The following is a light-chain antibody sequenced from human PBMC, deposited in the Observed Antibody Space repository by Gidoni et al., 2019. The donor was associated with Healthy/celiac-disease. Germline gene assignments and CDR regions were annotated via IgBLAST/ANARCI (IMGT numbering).Light chain of an antibody. J-gene: IGKJ4*01. Sequence: EIVLTQSPATLSLSPGERATLSCRASQSVSSYLAWYQQKPGQAPRLLIYDASNRATGIPARFSGSGSGTDFTLTISSLEPEDFAVYYCQQRYVXGGTKVEIK. CDR3: QQRY. CDR2: DAS. V-gene: IGKV3-11*01. CDR1: QSVSSY.